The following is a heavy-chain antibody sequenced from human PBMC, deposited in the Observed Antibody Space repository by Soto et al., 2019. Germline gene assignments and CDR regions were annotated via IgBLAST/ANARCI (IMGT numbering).Heavy chain of an antibody. V-gene: IGHV4-30-2*01. CDR1: GGSISSGGYS. J-gene: IGHJ6*02. CDR2: IYHSGST. CDR3: ARSPDYYYYGMDV. Sequence: PSETLSLTCAVSGGSISSGGYSWSWIRQPPGKGLEWIGYIYHSGSTYYNPSLKSRVTISVDRSKNQFSLKLSSVTAADTAVYYCARSPDYYYYGMDVWGQGTTVTVSS.